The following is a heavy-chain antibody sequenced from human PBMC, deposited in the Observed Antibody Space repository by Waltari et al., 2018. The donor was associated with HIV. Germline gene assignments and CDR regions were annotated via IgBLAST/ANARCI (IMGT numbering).Heavy chain of an antibody. D-gene: IGHD6-13*01. CDR1: GYTFTSYA. Sequence: QVQLVQSGAEVKKPGASVKVSCKASGYTFTSYAMHWVRQAPGQRLEWMGWINAGNGNTKYSQKFQGRVTITRDTSASTAYMELSSLRSEDTAVYYCARAHYSSSWYDITGTTGYFDYWGQGTLVTVSS. V-gene: IGHV1-3*01. CDR3: ARAHYSSSWYDITGTTGYFDY. J-gene: IGHJ4*02. CDR2: INAGNGNT.